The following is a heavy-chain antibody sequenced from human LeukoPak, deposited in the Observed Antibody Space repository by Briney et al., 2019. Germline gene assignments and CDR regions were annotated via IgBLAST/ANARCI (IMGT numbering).Heavy chain of an antibody. CDR1: GFTFSNYG. CDR2: VSYDGSTK. D-gene: IGHD3-22*01. Sequence: GRSLRLSCAASGFTFSNYGMHWVRQAPGKGLEWVAAVSYDGSTKYYADSVKGRFTISRDNSKNTLYLQMNSLRAEDTALYYCGSYFDSSGYYFEYSQHWGQGTLVTVSS. V-gene: IGHV3-30*03. CDR3: GSYFDSSGYYFEYSQH. J-gene: IGHJ1*01.